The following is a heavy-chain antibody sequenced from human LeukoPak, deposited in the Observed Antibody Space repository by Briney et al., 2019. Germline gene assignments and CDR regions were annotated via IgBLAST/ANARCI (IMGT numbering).Heavy chain of an antibody. CDR3: AIMTTTGDGKFDY. D-gene: IGHD1-26*01. J-gene: IGHJ4*02. V-gene: IGHV1-69*04. CDR2: IIPILGIA. Sequence: SVKVSCKASGGTFSSYAISWVRQAPGQGLEWMGRIIPILGIANCAQKFQGRVTITADKSTSTAYMELSSLRSEDTAVYYCAIMTTTGDGKFDYWGQGTLVTVSS. CDR1: GGTFSSYA.